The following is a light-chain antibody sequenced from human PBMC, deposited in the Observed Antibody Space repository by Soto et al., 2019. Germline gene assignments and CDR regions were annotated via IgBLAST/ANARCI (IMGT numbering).Light chain of an antibody. CDR2: EVV. CDR1: KNDIGVYDF. Sequence: QSVLTQPPSASGSPGQSVTISCTGTKNDIGVYDFVSWYQRHPGKAPRLIIYEVVQRPSGVPDRFSGSKSGNTASLTVSGLQAADEVDYFCKSYAGSNTYVFGSGTKVTVL. J-gene: IGLJ1*01. CDR3: KSYAGSNTYV. V-gene: IGLV2-8*01.